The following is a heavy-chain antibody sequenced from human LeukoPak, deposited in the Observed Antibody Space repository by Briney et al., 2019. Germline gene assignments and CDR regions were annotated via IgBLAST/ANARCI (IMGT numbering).Heavy chain of an antibody. CDR3: ARESGAFSPFGF. J-gene: IGHJ4*02. D-gene: IGHD1-26*01. CDR1: GGSILTTNW. V-gene: IGHV4-4*02. CDR2: VHLSGTS. Sequence: SGTLSLTCAVSGGSILTTNWWSWVRQPPGKGLEWIGEVHLSGTSNYNPSLKSRASMSIDKSKNQLSLKLTSVTAADTAMYYCARESGAFSPFGFWGQGTLVTVPS.